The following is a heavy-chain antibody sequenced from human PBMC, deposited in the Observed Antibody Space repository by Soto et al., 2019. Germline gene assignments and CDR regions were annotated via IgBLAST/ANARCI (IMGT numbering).Heavy chain of an antibody. V-gene: IGHV1-24*01. Sequence: GXSVKGSFKVSAYTLTELSMHWVRHSPGKGLGWMGGFDPEDGETIYAQKFQGRVTMTEDTSTDTAYMELSSLRSEDTAVYYCAKDLPPPIIGVVTPWKWFDPWGQGTLVTVYS. CDR1: AYTLTELS. D-gene: IGHD2-15*01. J-gene: IGHJ5*02. CDR2: FDPEDGET. CDR3: AKDLPPPIIGVVTPWKWFDP.